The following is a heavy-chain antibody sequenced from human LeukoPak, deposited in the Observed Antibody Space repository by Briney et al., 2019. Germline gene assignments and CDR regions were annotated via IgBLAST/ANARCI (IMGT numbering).Heavy chain of an antibody. CDR1: GYTFTSYD. CDR2: MNPNSGNT. J-gene: IGHJ6*02. V-gene: IGHV1-8*01. Sequence: ASVKVSCKASGYTFTSYDINWVRQATGQGLEWMGWMNPNSGNTGYAQKFQGRVTMTRNTSISTAYMELSSLRSEDTAVYYCARGKANVVVVAATPYYYGMDVWGQGTTVTVSS. CDR3: ARGKANVVVVAATPYYYGMDV. D-gene: IGHD2-15*01.